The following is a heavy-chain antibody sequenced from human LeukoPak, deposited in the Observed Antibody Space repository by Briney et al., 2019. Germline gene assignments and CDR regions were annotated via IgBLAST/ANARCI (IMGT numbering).Heavy chain of an antibody. Sequence: GASVKVSCKASGYTFTSYDINWVRQAPGQGLEWMGWINPNSGGTNYAQKFQGRVTMTRDTSISTAYMELSRLRSDDTAVYYCARDGPLGFDYWGQGTLVTVSS. CDR2: INPNSGGT. CDR3: ARDGPLGFDY. J-gene: IGHJ4*02. V-gene: IGHV1-2*02. CDR1: GYTFTSYD.